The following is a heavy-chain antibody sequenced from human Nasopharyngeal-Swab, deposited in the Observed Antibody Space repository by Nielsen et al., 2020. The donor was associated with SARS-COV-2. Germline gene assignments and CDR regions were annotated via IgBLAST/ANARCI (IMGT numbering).Heavy chain of an antibody. CDR1: GYTFTRYY. CDR2: ITFYSGTT. CDR3: ASMGTTVTPGSDY. V-gene: IGHV1-18*04. J-gene: IGHJ4*02. Sequence: ASVKVSCKASGYTFTRYYIHWVRQAPGQGLEWMGWITFYSGTTRYAQKFQGRVTLTKDTSTTSAYMELRSLRSDDTAVYYCASMGTTVTPGSDYWGQGTQVTVSS. D-gene: IGHD4-17*01.